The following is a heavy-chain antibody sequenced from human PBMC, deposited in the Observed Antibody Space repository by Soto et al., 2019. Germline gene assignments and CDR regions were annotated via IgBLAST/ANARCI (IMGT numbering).Heavy chain of an antibody. CDR2: INGDGSST. CDR1: GFSFSGYW. Sequence: PCGSLRLSCAASGFSFSGYWLHWFRQTTGKGLVWVSRINGDGSSTDYADSVKGRLTISRDNAKKTLYLQMNSLRDEDTAVYYCARGXEISFLYFYEGDDAFDIWGRGAMVTVSS. CDR3: ARGXEISFLYFYEGDDAFDI. J-gene: IGHJ3*02. V-gene: IGHV3-74*01. D-gene: IGHD3-22*01.